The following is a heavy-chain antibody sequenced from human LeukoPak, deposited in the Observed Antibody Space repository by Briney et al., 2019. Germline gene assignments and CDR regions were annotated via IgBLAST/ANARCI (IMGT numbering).Heavy chain of an antibody. CDR3: TTGTWIQLWLADY. J-gene: IGHJ4*02. Sequence: PGGSLRLSCAASGFTFSNACMSWVRQAPGKGLEWVGHIKGKTDGGTTDYAAPVQGRCTISRDDSKNTLFLQMNSLKTEDTAVYYCTTGTWIQLWLADYWGQGTLVTVSS. V-gene: IGHV3-15*01. CDR1: GFTFSNAC. D-gene: IGHD5-18*01. CDR2: IKGKTDGGTT.